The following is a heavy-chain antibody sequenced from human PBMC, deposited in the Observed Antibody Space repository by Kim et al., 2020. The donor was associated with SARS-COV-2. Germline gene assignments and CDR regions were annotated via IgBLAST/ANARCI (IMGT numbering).Heavy chain of an antibody. J-gene: IGHJ4*02. V-gene: IGHV3-30*01. Sequence: KYYADSVKGRFTISRDNSKNTLYLQMNSLRAEDTAVYYCARDTQLVRFDYWGQGTLVTVSS. D-gene: IGHD6-6*01. CDR2: K. CDR3: ARDTQLVRFDY.